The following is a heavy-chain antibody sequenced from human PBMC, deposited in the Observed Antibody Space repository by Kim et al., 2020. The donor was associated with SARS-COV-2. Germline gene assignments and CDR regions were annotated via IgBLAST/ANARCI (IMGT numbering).Heavy chain of an antibody. CDR3: ARGLRGQNWFDP. CDR2: IYYSGST. V-gene: IGHV4-39*07. Sequence: SETLSLTCTVSGGSISSSSYYRGWIRQPPGKGLEWIGSIYYSGSTYYNPSLKSRVTISVDTSKNQFSLKLSSVTAADTAVYYCARGLRGQNWFDPWGQGTLVTVSS. J-gene: IGHJ5*02. CDR1: GGSISSSSYY. D-gene: IGHD4-17*01.